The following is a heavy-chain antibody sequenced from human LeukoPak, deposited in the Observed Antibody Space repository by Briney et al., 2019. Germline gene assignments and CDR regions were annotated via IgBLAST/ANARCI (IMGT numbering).Heavy chain of an antibody. CDR2: ISSSSSTI. CDR1: GFTFSSYS. D-gene: IGHD1-26*01. J-gene: IGHJ4*03. Sequence: GGSLRLSCAASGFTFSSYSMNWVRQAPGKGLEWVSYISSSSSTIYYADSVKGRFTISRDNAKNSLYLQMNSLRAEDTAVYYCARLGGEPDYWGQGTTVTVSS. CDR3: ARLGGEPDY. V-gene: IGHV3-48*01.